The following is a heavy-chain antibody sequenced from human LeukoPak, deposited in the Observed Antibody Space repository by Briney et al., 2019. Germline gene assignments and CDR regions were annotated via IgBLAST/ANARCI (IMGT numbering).Heavy chain of an antibody. V-gene: IGHV3-33*06. D-gene: IGHD6-19*01. CDR3: AKDHRSSGWSFLEGLWYFDY. J-gene: IGHJ4*02. Sequence: GGSLRLSCAASGFTFSSYGMHWVRQAPGKGLKWVAVIWYDGSNKYYADSVKGRFTISRDNSKNTLYLQMNSLRAEDTAVYYCAKDHRSSGWSFLEGLWYFDYWGQGTLVTVSS. CDR2: IWYDGSNK. CDR1: GFTFSSYG.